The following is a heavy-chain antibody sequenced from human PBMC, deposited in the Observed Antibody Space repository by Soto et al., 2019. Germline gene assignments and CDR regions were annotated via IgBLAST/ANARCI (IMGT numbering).Heavy chain of an antibody. J-gene: IGHJ4*02. CDR2: INPSGGST. D-gene: IGHD1-7*01. Sequence: GXAXKVSFLASGYTXTNYYLEWVRQAPGQGLEWMGIINPSGGSTSYAKKFQGRVTMTRDTSTSTVYMELSSLRSEDTDVYYCARDSVLTGTTLHFDYWGQGNMVTVSA. V-gene: IGHV1-46*01. CDR1: GYTXTNYY. CDR3: ARDSVLTGTTLHFDY.